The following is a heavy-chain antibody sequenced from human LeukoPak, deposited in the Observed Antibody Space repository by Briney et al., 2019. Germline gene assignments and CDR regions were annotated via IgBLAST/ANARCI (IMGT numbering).Heavy chain of an antibody. J-gene: IGHJ4*02. Sequence: PSETLSLTCAVYGVSFSGYYWSWLRQPPGRGLEWIGEINHSGSTNYNPSLKSRVTISVDTSKKQFSLKLSSVTAADTAVYYCVTYYFDSSGPKKNYWGQGTLVTVSS. V-gene: IGHV4-34*01. CDR1: GVSFSGYY. CDR3: VTYYFDSSGPKKNY. CDR2: INHSGST. D-gene: IGHD3-22*01.